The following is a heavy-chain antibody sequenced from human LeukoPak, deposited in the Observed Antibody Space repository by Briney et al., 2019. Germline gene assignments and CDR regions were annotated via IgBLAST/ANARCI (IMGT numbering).Heavy chain of an antibody. D-gene: IGHD3-9*01. CDR1: GYTFTGYY. Sequence: ASVKVSCKASGYTFTGYYMHWVRQAPGQGLEWMGWINPNSGGTNYAQKFQGRVTMTRDTSISTAYMELSRLRSGDTAVYYCARGDYDILTGYYSINDYWGQGTLVTVSS. J-gene: IGHJ4*02. CDR3: ARGDYDILTGYYSINDY. V-gene: IGHV1-2*02. CDR2: INPNSGGT.